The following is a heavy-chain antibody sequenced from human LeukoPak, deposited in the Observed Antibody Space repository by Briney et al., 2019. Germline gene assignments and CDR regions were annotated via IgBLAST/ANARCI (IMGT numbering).Heavy chain of an antibody. Sequence: GGSLRLSCAASRFTVSSNYMSWVRQAPGKGLEWVSVICSGGSTYYADSVKGRFTISRDNSKNTLYLQMNSLRAEDTAVYYCARDSEGDLFDYWGQGTLVTVSS. V-gene: IGHV3-66*02. CDR1: RFTVSSNY. J-gene: IGHJ4*02. D-gene: IGHD2-21*02. CDR3: ARDSEGDLFDY. CDR2: ICSGGST.